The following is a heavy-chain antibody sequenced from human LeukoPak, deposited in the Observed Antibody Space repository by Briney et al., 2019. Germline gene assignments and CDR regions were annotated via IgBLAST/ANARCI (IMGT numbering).Heavy chain of an antibody. D-gene: IGHD2-2*01. J-gene: IGHJ4*02. CDR3: ARPGYCSSTSCSGDY. V-gene: IGHV4-39*01. Sequence: NSSETLSLTCTVSGGSISSSSDYWGWIRQPPGKGLEWIGSIYYSGSTYYNPSLKSRVTISVDTSKNQFSLKLSSVTAADTAVYYCARPGYCSSTSCSGDYWGQGTLVTVSS. CDR2: IYYSGST. CDR1: GGSISSSSDY.